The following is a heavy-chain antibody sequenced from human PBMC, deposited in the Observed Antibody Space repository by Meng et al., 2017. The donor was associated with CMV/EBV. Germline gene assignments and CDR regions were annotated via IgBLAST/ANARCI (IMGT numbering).Heavy chain of an antibody. Sequence: CAASGFTFSGFAMHWVRQASGKGLEWVGRIRSKANSYATAYAASVKGRFTISRDDSKNTAYLQMNSLKTEDTAVYYCTRQRSRVFDYWGQGTLVTVSS. CDR2: IRSKANSYAT. CDR3: TRQRSRVFDY. V-gene: IGHV3-73*01. CDR1: GFTFSGFA. D-gene: IGHD3-3*01. J-gene: IGHJ4*02.